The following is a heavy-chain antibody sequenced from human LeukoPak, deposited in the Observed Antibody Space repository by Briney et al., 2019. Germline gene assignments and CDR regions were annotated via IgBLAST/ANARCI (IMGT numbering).Heavy chain of an antibody. CDR2: RWFAGSNK. D-gene: IGHD6-13*01. CDR3: ARDQGRSWPNDAFDI. V-gene: IGHV3-33*01. J-gene: IGHJ3*02. Sequence: GGRLILSCSAAGGTFSSDGVQWCRQAPAKGLVEGAVRWFAGSNKSYADSVKGRLTISRHNSKNTLYLQMNSVRAEDTAVYYRARDQGRSWPNDAFDIWGQGTMVTVSS. CDR1: GGTFSSDG.